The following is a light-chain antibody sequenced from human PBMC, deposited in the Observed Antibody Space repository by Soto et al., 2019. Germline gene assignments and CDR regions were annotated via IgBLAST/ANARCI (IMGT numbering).Light chain of an antibody. CDR1: QSVSSY. CDR2: DAS. J-gene: IGKJ4*01. V-gene: IGKV3-11*01. CDR3: QQRSNWPPRT. Sequence: EIVLTQSPATLSLSPGERATLSCRASQSVSSYLAWYQQKTGQAPRLLIYDASNRATGIPARFSSSGSGTDFTLTISSLEPEDFAVYYCQQRSNWPPRTFGGGTKVEIK.